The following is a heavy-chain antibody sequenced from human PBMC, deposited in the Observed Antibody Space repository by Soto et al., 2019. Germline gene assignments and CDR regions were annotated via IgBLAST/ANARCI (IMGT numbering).Heavy chain of an antibody. CDR2: ISYDGSDI. J-gene: IGHJ4*02. CDR1: GFTFSNYG. Sequence: QVQLVESGGGVVQPGRSLRLSCAASGFTFSNYGMHWVRQAPGKGLEWVALISYDGSDIYYEDTVKGRFTISRENSENRLYRKMNSLRPKDTALYSGAKVPYIGTYHDSHFDWGGKGTRVTVS. D-gene: IGHD1-26*01. CDR3: AKVPYIGTYHDSHFDW. V-gene: IGHV3-30*18.